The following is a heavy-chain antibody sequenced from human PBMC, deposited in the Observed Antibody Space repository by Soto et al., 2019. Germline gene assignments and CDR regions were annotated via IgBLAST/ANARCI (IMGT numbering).Heavy chain of an antibody. CDR2: IYPSDSDT. J-gene: IGHJ4*02. D-gene: IGHD4-17*01. CDR1: GYTFTIYW. CDR3: ARSAKTVADYFDH. V-gene: IGHV5-51*03. Sequence: GESLKISCQVSGYTFTIYWIGWVRQMPGKVLEWMEIIYPSDSDTRYSPSFQGQVTISAAQSINTAYLQWDSLKASDTAIYYCARSAKTVADYFDHWGQGTPVTVSS.